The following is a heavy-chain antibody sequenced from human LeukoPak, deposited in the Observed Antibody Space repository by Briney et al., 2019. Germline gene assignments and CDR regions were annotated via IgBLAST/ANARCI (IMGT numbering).Heavy chain of an antibody. J-gene: IGHJ4*02. Sequence: PGGSLRLSCAASGFPFVTYAMHWVRQAPGKGLVWVSHLNTDGSSPTYGDSAKGRFTVSRDNAKSTLFLQLNSLRVEDTAVYYCARGAAEPAGLDYWGQGTLVTVSS. D-gene: IGHD1-26*01. CDR1: GFPFVTYA. CDR3: ARGAAEPAGLDY. V-gene: IGHV3-74*01. CDR2: LNTDGSSP.